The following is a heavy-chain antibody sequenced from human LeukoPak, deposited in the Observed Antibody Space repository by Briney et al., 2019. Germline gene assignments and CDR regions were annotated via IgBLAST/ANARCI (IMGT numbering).Heavy chain of an antibody. CDR3: ARGDYGGDYFDY. Sequence: GGSLTLSCEVSGFTFSDHYMSWIRQAPGKRLEWVSYISSGSTYTNYADSVEGRFTISRDNAKNSLYLQMNSLRAEDTAVYYCARGDYGGDYFDYWGQGTLVTVSS. CDR2: ISSGSTYT. J-gene: IGHJ4*02. CDR1: GFTFSDHY. D-gene: IGHD4-23*01. V-gene: IGHV3-11*03.